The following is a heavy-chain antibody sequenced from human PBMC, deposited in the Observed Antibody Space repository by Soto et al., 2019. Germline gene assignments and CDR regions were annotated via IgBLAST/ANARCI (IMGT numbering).Heavy chain of an antibody. CDR3: ARVRDSGYDSYYYYYGMDV. J-gene: IGHJ6*02. CDR2: IIPIFGTA. CDR1: GGTFSSYA. D-gene: IGHD5-12*01. V-gene: IGHV1-69*06. Sequence: SVKVSCKASGGTFSSYAISWVRQAPGQGLEWMGGIIPIFGTANYAQKFQGRVTITADKSTSTAYMELSSLRSEDTAVYYCARVRDSGYDSYYYYYGMDVWGQGTTVTVS.